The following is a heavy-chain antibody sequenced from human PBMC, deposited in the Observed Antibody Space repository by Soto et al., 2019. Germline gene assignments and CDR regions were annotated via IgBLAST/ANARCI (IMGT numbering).Heavy chain of an antibody. CDR3: ARVGYSGYDGWFDP. CDR2: IIPIFGTA. CDR1: GGTFSSYA. J-gene: IGHJ5*02. D-gene: IGHD5-12*01. Sequence: ASVKVSCKASGGTFSSYAISWVRQAPGQGLEWMGGIIPIFGTANYAQKFQGRVTITADESTSTAYMELSSLRSEDTAVYYCARVGYSGYDGWFDPWGQGTLVTVSS. V-gene: IGHV1-69*13.